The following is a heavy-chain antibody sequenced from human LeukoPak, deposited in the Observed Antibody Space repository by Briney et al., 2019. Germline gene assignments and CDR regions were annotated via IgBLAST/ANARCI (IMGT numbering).Heavy chain of an antibody. D-gene: IGHD5-18*01. J-gene: IGHJ4*02. CDR1: GFTFDDYG. CDR2: IKKDGSEK. CDR3: ARDLSGVTGYTYGRGIDY. Sequence: GGSLRLSCAASGFTFDDYGLSWVRQAPGKGLEWVANIKKDGSEKYYVDSVKGRFTISRDNAKTSLYLQMNSLRAEDTAVYYCARDLSGVTGYTYGRGIDYWGQGTLVTVSS. V-gene: IGHV3-7*01.